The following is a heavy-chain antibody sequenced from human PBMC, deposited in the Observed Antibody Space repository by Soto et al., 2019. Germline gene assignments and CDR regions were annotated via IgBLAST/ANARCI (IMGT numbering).Heavy chain of an antibody. CDR3: ARERVAARLGWWSVQSSADQTASAFDI. V-gene: IGHV4-34*01. CDR1: GGSFSGYY. D-gene: IGHD6-6*01. CDR2: INHSGST. J-gene: IGHJ3*02. Sequence: SETLSLTCAVYGGSFSGYYWSWIRQPPGKGLEWIGEINHSGSTNYNPSPKSRVTISVDTSKNQFSLKLSSVTAADTAVYYCARERVAARLGWWSVQSSADQTASAFDIWGQGTMVTVSS.